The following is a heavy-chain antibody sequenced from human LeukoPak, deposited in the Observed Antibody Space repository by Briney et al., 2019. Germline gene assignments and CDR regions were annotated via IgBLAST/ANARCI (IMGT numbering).Heavy chain of an antibody. CDR2: TNSDGSST. J-gene: IGHJ6*02. V-gene: IGHV3-74*01. CDR3: TREYEVYSTFFYYGMDL. CDR1: GFTLSSYW. Sequence: PGGSLRLSCAASGFTLSSYWMHWVRQVPGKGLVWVSRTNSDGSSTDYADSVKGRFIISRDNARNTVHLQMHSLRVDDTAIYYCTREYEVYSTFFYYGMDLWGRGTTVTVFS. D-gene: IGHD4-11*01.